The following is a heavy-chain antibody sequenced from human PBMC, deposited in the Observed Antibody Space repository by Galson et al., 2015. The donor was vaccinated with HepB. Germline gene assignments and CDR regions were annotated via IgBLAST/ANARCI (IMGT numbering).Heavy chain of an antibody. CDR2: ISSSSSYI. J-gene: IGHJ6*02. V-gene: IGHV3-21*01. Sequence: SLRLSCAASGFTFSSYSMNWVRQAPGKGLEWVSSISSSSSYIYYADPVKGRFTISRDNAKNSLFLQMNSLRAEDTAVYYCARDMSRFLEWLPSSAYYYYGMDVWGQGTTVTVSS. D-gene: IGHD3-3*01. CDR1: GFTFSSYS. CDR3: ARDMSRFLEWLPSSAYYYYGMDV.